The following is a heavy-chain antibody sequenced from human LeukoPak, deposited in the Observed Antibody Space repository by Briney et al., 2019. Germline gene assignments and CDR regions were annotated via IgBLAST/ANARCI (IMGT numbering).Heavy chain of an antibody. CDR2: IYYSGIT. J-gene: IGHJ4*02. Sequence: SETLSLTCTVSGGSISSGGYYWSWIRQHPGKGLEWIGYIYYSGITYYNPSLESRVTISVDTSKNQFSLKLTSVTAADTAVYYCARNYDFWSGYLDYWGQGTLVTVSS. D-gene: IGHD3-3*01. V-gene: IGHV4-31*03. CDR1: GGSISSGGYY. CDR3: ARNYDFWSGYLDY.